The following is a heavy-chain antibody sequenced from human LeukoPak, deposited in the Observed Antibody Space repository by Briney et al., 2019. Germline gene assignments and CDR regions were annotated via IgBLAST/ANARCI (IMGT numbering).Heavy chain of an antibody. CDR3: AKGRHQYYDILTGFDP. CDR1: GFTFSNYA. CDR2: ISGSGGST. Sequence: GGSLRLSCAASGFTFSNYAMSWVRQAPGKGLEWVSAISGSGGSTYYADSVKGRFTISRDNSKNTLYLQMNSLRAEDTAVYYCAKGRHQYYDILTGFDPWGQGTLVTVSS. D-gene: IGHD3-9*01. V-gene: IGHV3-23*01. J-gene: IGHJ5*02.